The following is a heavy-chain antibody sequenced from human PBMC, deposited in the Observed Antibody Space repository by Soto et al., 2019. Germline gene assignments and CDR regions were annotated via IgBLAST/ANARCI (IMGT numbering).Heavy chain of an antibody. D-gene: IGHD3-16*01. CDR2: ISGSGCST. CDR1: GCTSSSYA. J-gene: IGHJ6*02. Sequence: GGNLRLSCASSGCTSSSYAMIRVRQAPGKGLDWVSAISGSGCSTYYADSVKGRFTISRDNSKNTLYLQMNSLRAEDTAVYYCAKVPFRGMDVWGQGTTVTVSS. CDR3: AKVPFRGMDV. V-gene: IGHV3-23*01.